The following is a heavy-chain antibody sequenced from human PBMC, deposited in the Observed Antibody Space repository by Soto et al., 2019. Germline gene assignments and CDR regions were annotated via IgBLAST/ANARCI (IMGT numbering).Heavy chain of an antibody. V-gene: IGHV1-69*13. D-gene: IGHD3-22*01. J-gene: IGHJ4*02. CDR1: GGSFSSYA. CDR2: IIPIFGTA. Sequence: ASVKVSCKASGGSFSSYAISWVRQAPGQGLEWMGGIIPIFGTANYAQKFQGRVTITADESTSTAYMELSSLRSEDTAVYYCPRVGTHYYDSSGYYHDYWGQGTLVTVSS. CDR3: PRVGTHYYDSSGYYHDY.